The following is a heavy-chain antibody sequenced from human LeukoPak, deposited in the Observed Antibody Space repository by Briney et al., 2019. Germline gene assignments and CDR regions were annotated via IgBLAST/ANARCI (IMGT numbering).Heavy chain of an antibody. D-gene: IGHD2-21*01. CDR1: GFTFDDYG. V-gene: IGHV3-20*04. J-gene: IGHJ5*02. CDR2: INWNGGST. Sequence: GGSLRLSWAASGFTFDDYGMSWVRQAPGKGLEWVSGINWNGGSTGYADSVKGRFTISRDNAKNTLYLQMNSLRAEDTAVYYCARDGVEFYNWFDPWGQGTLVTVSS. CDR3: ARDGVEFYNWFDP.